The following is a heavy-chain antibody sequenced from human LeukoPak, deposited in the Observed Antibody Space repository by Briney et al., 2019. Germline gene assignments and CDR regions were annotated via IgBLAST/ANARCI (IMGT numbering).Heavy chain of an antibody. Sequence: GGSLRLSCAASGFSFSTYSMSWVRQAPGKGLEWVSGISGTGGITHYADSVKGRFTISRDNSKNTLYLQVNSLRAEDTAVYHCAKKSPIFGVVIPLFDYWGQGTLVSVSS. CDR2: ISGTGGIT. CDR1: GFSFSTYS. V-gene: IGHV3-23*01. D-gene: IGHD3-3*01. J-gene: IGHJ4*02. CDR3: AKKSPIFGVVIPLFDY.